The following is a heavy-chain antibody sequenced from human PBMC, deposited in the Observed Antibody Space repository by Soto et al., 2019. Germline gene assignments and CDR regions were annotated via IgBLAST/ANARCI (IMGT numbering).Heavy chain of an antibody. V-gene: IGHV1-46*01. Sequence: GASVKVSCKASGYTFTSYYMHWVRQAPGQGLEWMGIINPSGGSTSYAQKFQGRVTMTRDTSTSTVYMELSSLRSEDTAVYYCARDLSSSWYQGNWFDPWGQGTLVTVSS. CDR2: INPSGGST. CDR3: ARDLSSSWYQGNWFDP. J-gene: IGHJ5*02. D-gene: IGHD6-13*01. CDR1: GYTFTSYY.